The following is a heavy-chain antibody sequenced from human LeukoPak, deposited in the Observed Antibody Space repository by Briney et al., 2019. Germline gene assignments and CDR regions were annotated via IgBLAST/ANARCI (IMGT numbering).Heavy chain of an antibody. CDR2: ISAYNGNT. Sequence: GASVKVSCKASGYTFTSYGISWVRQAPGQGLEWMGWISAYNGNTNYAQKLQGRVTMTTDTSTSTAYMELRSLRSDDTAVYYCARALFGVLPGVMDVWGQGTTVTVSS. J-gene: IGHJ6*02. CDR3: ARALFGVLPGVMDV. D-gene: IGHD3-3*01. CDR1: GYTFTSYG. V-gene: IGHV1-18*01.